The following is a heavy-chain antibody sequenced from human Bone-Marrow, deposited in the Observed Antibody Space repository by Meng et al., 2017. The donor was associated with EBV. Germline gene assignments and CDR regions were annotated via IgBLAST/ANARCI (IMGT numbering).Heavy chain of an antibody. V-gene: IGHV3-30*03. Sequence: QVQLVESGGGVVQPGGSLRLSCAASGFTFNTYGMHWVRQAPGKGLEWVAVISYDGSNKYYADSVKGRFTNSRDNSKNTLYLQMNSLRAEDTAVYYCARLRILEWLLYDYWGQGTLVTVSS. D-gene: IGHD3-3*01. CDR2: ISYDGSNK. CDR1: GFTFNTYG. J-gene: IGHJ4*02. CDR3: ARLRILEWLLYDY.